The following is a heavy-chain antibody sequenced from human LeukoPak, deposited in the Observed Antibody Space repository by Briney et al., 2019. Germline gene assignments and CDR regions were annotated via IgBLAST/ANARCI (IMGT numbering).Heavy chain of an antibody. CDR3: ARSDGYDSSGYYYFEAFDI. CDR1: GYTFTSYG. CDR2: INPNSGGT. V-gene: IGHV1-2*02. J-gene: IGHJ3*02. D-gene: IGHD3-22*01. Sequence: ASVKVSCKASGYTFTSYGVSWVRQAPGQGLEWMGWINPNSGGTNYAQKFQGRVTMTRDTSISTAYMELSRLRSDDTAVYYCARSDGYDSSGYYYFEAFDIWGQGTMVTVSS.